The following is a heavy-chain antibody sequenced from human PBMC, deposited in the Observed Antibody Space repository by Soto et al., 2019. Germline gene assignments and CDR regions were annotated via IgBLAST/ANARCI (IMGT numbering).Heavy chain of an antibody. J-gene: IGHJ4*02. CDR3: AKLYSSGWSPSPLDY. Sequence: GGSLRLSCAASGVAFRSYAMSWFRQAPGKGLEWVSAISASGGSPYYADSVKGRFTISRDNSGNTLYLQMNSLRAEDTAVYYCAKLYSSGWSPSPLDYCGQGPLVTVSS. D-gene: IGHD6-19*01. V-gene: IGHV3-23*01. CDR1: GVAFRSYA. CDR2: ISASGGSP.